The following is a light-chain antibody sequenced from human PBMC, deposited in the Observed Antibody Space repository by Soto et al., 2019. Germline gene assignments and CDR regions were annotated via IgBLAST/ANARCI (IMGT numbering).Light chain of an antibody. CDR2: WAS. J-gene: IGKJ4*01. CDR1: QSVLYSSNNKNY. V-gene: IGKV4-1*01. Sequence: DIAMTQSPDSLAVSLGERATINCKSSQSVLYSSNNKNYLAWYQQKPGQPPKLLIYWASTRESGVPDRFSGSESGTDFTLTISSLQAEDVAVYYCQQYYSTPLTFGGGTKVEIE. CDR3: QQYYSTPLT.